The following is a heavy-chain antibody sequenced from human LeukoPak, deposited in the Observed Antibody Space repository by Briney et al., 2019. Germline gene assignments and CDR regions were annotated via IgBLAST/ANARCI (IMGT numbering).Heavy chain of an antibody. V-gene: IGHV3-21*01. J-gene: IGHJ6*02. CDR3: AAGIQLWFNYYGMDV. CDR1: GFTFSSYS. CDR2: ISSSSSYI. D-gene: IGHD5-18*01. Sequence: GGSLRLSCAASGFTFSSYSMNGVRQAPGKGLEWVSSISSSSSYIYYADSVKGRFTISRDNAKNSLYLQMNSLRAEDTAVYYCAAGIQLWFNYYGMDVWGQGTTVTVSS.